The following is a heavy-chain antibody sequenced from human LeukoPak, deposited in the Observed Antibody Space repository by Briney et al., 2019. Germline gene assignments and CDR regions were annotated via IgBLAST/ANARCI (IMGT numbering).Heavy chain of an antibody. CDR3: ALNGREVPSGAFDI. D-gene: IGHD3-16*02. J-gene: IGHJ3*02. Sequence: PGGSLRLSCAASGFTFSSSAMSWVRQAPGKGLEWVSAISNNGGYTYYADSVQGRFTISRDNSKNTLYLQMNSLRAEDTAVYYCALNGREVPSGAFDIWGQGTMVTVSS. CDR2: ISNNGGYT. V-gene: IGHV3-23*01. CDR1: GFTFSSSA.